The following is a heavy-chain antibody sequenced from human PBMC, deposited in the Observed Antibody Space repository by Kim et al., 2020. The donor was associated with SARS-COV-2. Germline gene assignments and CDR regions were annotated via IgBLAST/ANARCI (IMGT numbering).Heavy chain of an antibody. CDR1: GFTFSSYW. CDR3: ARENKPVAGPGMDG. Sequence: GGSLRLSCAASGFTFSSYWMHWVRQAPGKGLEWVSPINSNGSITSYVDSVKGRFTISRDKAKNTLYLQMNSLRAEDTAVYYCARENKPVAGPGMDGWGQG. V-gene: IGHV3-74*01. D-gene: IGHD6-13*01. J-gene: IGHJ6*02. CDR2: INSNGSIT.